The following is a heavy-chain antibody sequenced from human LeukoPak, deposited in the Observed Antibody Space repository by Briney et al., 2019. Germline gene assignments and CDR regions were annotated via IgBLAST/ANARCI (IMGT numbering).Heavy chain of an antibody. CDR2: IYYSGST. CDR3: ARHESKEYYDFGEAFDI. D-gene: IGHD3-3*01. Sequence: SETLSLTCTVSGGSISSYYWSWIRQPPGKGLEWIGYIYYSGSTNYNPSLKSRVTISVDKSKNQFSLKLSSVTAADTAVYYCARHESKEYYDFGEAFDIWGQGTMVTVSS. V-gene: IGHV4-59*08. J-gene: IGHJ3*02. CDR1: GGSISSYY.